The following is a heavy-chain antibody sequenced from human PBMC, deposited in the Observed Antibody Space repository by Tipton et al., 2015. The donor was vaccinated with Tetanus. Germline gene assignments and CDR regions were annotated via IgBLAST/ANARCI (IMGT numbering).Heavy chain of an antibody. CDR2: ISGSRLTP. J-gene: IGHJ6*04. CDR1: GFTFKSYT. Sequence: SLRLSCAASGFTFKSYTMNWLRQAPGNGLEWVAAISGSRLTPYYADSLKGRFTISRDNSKNTLSLQLNSLRADDTAIYYCAKEDLGVLNLWGKGTTVIVSS. CDR3: AKEDLGVLNL. D-gene: IGHD1-14*01. V-gene: IGHV3-23*01.